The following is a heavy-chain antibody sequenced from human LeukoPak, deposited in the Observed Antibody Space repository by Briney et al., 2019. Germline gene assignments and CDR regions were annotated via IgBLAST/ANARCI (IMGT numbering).Heavy chain of an antibody. D-gene: IGHD4-11*01. CDR3: STSRPLQSFDC. Sequence: GGSLRLSCTASGFTFSSYAMSWVRQAPGKGLEWVSLISSAGSTTYYADSVKGRFTISRDNSENTLYLQMKSLRAEDTAVYYCSTSRPLQSFDCWGQGTLVTVSS. CDR2: ISSAGSTT. CDR1: GFTFSSYA. V-gene: IGHV3-23*01. J-gene: IGHJ4*02.